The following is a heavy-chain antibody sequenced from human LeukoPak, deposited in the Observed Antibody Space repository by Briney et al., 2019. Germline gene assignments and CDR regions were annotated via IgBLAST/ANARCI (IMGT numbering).Heavy chain of an antibody. CDR1: GLSFSATY. CDR3: ASGGDYVGIAATFRY. Sequence: GGSLRLSCAASGLSFSATYMTWIRQAPGKGLEWVSYISNRGIIINYADSVKGRFTISRDDAKSSLYLHMNNLRTEDTALYYCASGGDYVGIAATFRYWGQGSLVTVSS. V-gene: IGHV3-11*01. D-gene: IGHD4-23*01. J-gene: IGHJ4*02. CDR2: ISNRGIII.